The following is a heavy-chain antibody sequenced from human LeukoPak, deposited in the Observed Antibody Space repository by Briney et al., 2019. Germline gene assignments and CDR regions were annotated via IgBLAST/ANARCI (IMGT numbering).Heavy chain of an antibody. Sequence: SETLSLTCAVYGGSFSGYYWSWIRQPPGKGLEWIGEINHSGSTNYNPSLKSRVTISVDTSKNQFSLKLSSVTAADTAVYCCARELGLEKSYDYWGQGTLVTVSS. CDR3: ARELGLEKSYDY. J-gene: IGHJ4*02. CDR1: GGSFSGYY. CDR2: INHSGST. D-gene: IGHD7-27*01. V-gene: IGHV4-34*01.